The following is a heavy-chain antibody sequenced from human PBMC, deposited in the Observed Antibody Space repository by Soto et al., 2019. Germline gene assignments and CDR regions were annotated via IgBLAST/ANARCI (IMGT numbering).Heavy chain of an antibody. D-gene: IGHD2-8*01. CDR3: AKGDRPRYCTNGVCYLRVPADNYYYYYMDV. CDR2: ISGSGGST. J-gene: IGHJ6*03. V-gene: IGHV3-23*01. Sequence: GGSLRLSCAASGFTFSSYAMSWVRQAPGKGLEWVSAISGSGGSTYYADSVKGRFTISRDNSKNTLYLQMNSLRAEETAVYYCAKGDRPRYCTNGVCYLRVPADNYYYYYMDVWGKGTTVTVSS. CDR1: GFTFSSYA.